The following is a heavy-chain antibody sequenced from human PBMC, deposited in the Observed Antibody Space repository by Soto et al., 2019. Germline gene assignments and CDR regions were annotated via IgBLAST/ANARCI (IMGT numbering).Heavy chain of an antibody. D-gene: IGHD3-3*01. Sequence: PGESLKISCEASGYRFTNDLICWVRQMPGKGLEWMGIIYPGDSDTRYSPSFKGQVTISDDKSISTAYLQWSSLKASDTSMYYCARGFAHQGPADVDSCGPGNLVTVSS. V-gene: IGHV5-51*03. CDR2: IYPGDSDT. CDR1: GYRFTNDL. J-gene: IGHJ4*02. CDR3: ARGFAHQGPADVDS.